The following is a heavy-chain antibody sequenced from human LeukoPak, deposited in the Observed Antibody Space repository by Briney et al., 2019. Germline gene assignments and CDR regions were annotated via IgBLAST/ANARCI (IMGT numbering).Heavy chain of an antibody. Sequence: ASVKVSCKXSGYTFTSYGISWVRQAPRQGLEWMGWISAYNGNTNYAQKLQGRVTMTTDTSTSTAYMELRSLRSDDTAVYYCARKGPRSGPYDWFDPWGQGTLVTVSS. CDR3: ARKGPRSGPYDWFDP. J-gene: IGHJ5*02. CDR2: ISAYNGNT. CDR1: GYTFTSYG. V-gene: IGHV1-18*01. D-gene: IGHD3-10*01.